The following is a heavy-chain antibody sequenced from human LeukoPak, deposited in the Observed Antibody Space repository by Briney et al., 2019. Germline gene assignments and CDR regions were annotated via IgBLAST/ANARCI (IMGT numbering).Heavy chain of an antibody. CDR2: INHSGST. D-gene: IGHD6-19*01. CDR3: ARGLNSRGLI. CDR1: GRSFSGYY. V-gene: IGHV4-34*01. J-gene: IGHJ4*02. Sequence: PSETLSLTCAVDGRSFSGYYWSWLRQPPGKGLEWIGEINHSGSTNYNPSLKSRVTISVDTSKNQFSLKLSSLTAADTAVYYCARGLNSRGLIWGQGTLVTVSS.